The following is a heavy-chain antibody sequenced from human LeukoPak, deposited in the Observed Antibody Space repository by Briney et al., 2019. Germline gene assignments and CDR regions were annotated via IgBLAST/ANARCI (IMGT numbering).Heavy chain of an antibody. CDR3: ARDYADGGYDVSFDY. Sequence: PGRSLRLSCAASGFTFSSYAMHWVRQAPGKGLEWVAVISYDGSNKYYADSVKGRFTISRDNSKNTLYLQMNSLRAEDTAVYYCARDYADGGYDVSFDYWGQGILVTVSS. J-gene: IGHJ4*02. D-gene: IGHD5-12*01. CDR1: GFTFSSYA. V-gene: IGHV3-30-3*01. CDR2: ISYDGSNK.